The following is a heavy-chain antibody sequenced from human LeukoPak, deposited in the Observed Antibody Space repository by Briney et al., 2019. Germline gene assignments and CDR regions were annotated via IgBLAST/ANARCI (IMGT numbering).Heavy chain of an antibody. CDR1: GGTFSSYA. J-gene: IGHJ4*02. D-gene: IGHD6-19*01. CDR2: IIPIFGTA. V-gene: IGHV1-69*13. Sequence: SVKVSCKASGGTFSSYAISWVRQAPGQGLEWMGGIIPIFGTANYAQKFQGRVTITADESTSTAYMELSSLRSEDTAVYFCARVGLPAYSNGGLENWGQGTLVTVSS. CDR3: ARVGLPAYSNGGLEN.